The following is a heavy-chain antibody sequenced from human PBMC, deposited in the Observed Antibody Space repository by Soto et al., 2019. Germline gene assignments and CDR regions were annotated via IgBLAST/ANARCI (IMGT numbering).Heavy chain of an antibody. CDR1: GYTFTSSG. V-gene: IGHV1-18*01. CDR2: ISVYNGNT. CDR3: ARGVVVPAATGKTWFDP. D-gene: IGHD2-2*01. J-gene: IGHJ5*02. Sequence: ASVKVSCKASGYTFTSSGISWVRQAPGQGLEWMGWISVYNGNTNYAQNFQGRVSMTTDTSTSTVYMELRNLRSDDTAVYYCARGVVVPAATGKTWFDPWGQGTLVTVSS.